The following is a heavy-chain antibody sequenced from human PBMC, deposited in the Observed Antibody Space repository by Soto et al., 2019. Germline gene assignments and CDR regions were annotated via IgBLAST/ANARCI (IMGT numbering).Heavy chain of an antibody. CDR3: ARGAPYLRYFDWYSTYYGMDV. V-gene: IGHV3-33*01. Sequence: GGSLRPSCAASGFTFSSYGMHWVRQAPGKGLEWVAVIWYDGSNKYYADSVKGRFTISRDNSKNTLYLQMNSLRAEDTAVYYCARGAPYLRYFDWYSTYYGMDVWGQGTTVTVSS. D-gene: IGHD3-9*01. J-gene: IGHJ6*02. CDR2: IWYDGSNK. CDR1: GFTFSSYG.